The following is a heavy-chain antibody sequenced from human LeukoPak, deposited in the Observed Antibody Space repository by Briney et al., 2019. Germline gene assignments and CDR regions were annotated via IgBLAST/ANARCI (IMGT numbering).Heavy chain of an antibody. V-gene: IGHV1-18*01. Sequence: ASVKVSCKASGYTFTSYGISWVRQAPGQGLEWMGWISAYNGNTNYAQKLQGRVTMTTDTSTSTAYMELRSLRSDDTAVYYCARGGQQLVRDYYYYGMDVWGQGTTVTVSS. CDR3: ARGGQQLVRDYYYYGMDV. CDR2: ISAYNGNT. D-gene: IGHD6-13*01. CDR1: GYTFTSYG. J-gene: IGHJ6*01.